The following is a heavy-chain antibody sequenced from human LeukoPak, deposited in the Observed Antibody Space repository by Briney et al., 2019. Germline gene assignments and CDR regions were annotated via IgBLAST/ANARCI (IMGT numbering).Heavy chain of an antibody. D-gene: IGHD2-15*01. Sequence: QPGGSLRLSCAASGFTFKLYWMHWVRQAPGKGPVWVSRINDDGSSTSYADSVKGRFTISRDDAKNTLYLQMNSLRAEDTAVYYCVRGGASTWSWGQGTLVTVSS. V-gene: IGHV3-74*01. CDR3: VRGGASTWS. CDR2: INDDGSST. CDR1: GFTFKLYW. J-gene: IGHJ5*02.